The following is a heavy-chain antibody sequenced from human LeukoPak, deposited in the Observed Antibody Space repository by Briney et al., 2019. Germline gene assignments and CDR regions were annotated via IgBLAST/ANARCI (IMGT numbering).Heavy chain of an antibody. Sequence: GESLKISCKGSGYSFTSSWIGWVRQMPGKGLEWMGIIYPGDSDTRYSPSFQGQVTISADKSISTAYLQWSSLKASDTAMYYCARHETYCGGDCYLIDYWGQGTLVTVSS. D-gene: IGHD2-21*01. J-gene: IGHJ4*02. CDR2: IYPGDSDT. CDR3: ARHETYCGGDCYLIDY. V-gene: IGHV5-51*01. CDR1: GYSFTSSW.